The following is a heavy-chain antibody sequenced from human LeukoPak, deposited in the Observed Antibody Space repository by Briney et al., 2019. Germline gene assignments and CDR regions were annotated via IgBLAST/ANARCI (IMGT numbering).Heavy chain of an antibody. D-gene: IGHD2/OR15-2a*01. J-gene: IGHJ4*02. CDR3: ARGTALQDY. V-gene: IGHV3-74*01. Sequence: GGSPRLSCAASGFTFSPYWMHWVRQAPGKGLVWVSDINSDGSATNYADSVKGRFTISRDNAQNTLYLQMNSLRAEDTAVYYCARGTALQDYWGQGTLVTVSS. CDR1: GFTFSPYW. CDR2: INSDGSAT.